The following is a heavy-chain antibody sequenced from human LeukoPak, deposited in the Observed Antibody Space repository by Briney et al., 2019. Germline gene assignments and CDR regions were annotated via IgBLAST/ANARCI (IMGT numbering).Heavy chain of an antibody. V-gene: IGHV1-69*04. J-gene: IGHJ4*02. CDR1: GGTFSSYA. Sequence: EASVKVSCKASGGTFSSYAISWVRQAPGQGLEWMGRIIPILGIANYAQKFQGRVTMTRDTSISTAYMELSRLRSDDTAVYYCARRKAVAKYYFDYWGQGTLVTVSS. CDR3: ARRKAVAKYYFDY. CDR2: IIPILGIA. D-gene: IGHD6-13*01.